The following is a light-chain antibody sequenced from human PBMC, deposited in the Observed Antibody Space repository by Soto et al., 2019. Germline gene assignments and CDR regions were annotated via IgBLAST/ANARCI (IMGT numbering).Light chain of an antibody. CDR3: NSYAGSYTLYV. J-gene: IGLJ1*01. CDR1: SSDVGGYHY. CDR2: EVN. Sequence: QSALTQPPSASGSPGQSVTISCTGTSSDVGGYHYVSWYQQHPGKAPKLMIYEVNKRPSGVPDRFSGSKSGNTASLTVSGLQAEDEADYYCNSYAGSYTLYVFGTGTKLTVL. V-gene: IGLV2-8*01.